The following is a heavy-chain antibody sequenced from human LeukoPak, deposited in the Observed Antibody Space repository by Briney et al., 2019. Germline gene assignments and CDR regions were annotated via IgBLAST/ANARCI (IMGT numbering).Heavy chain of an antibody. V-gene: IGHV3-74*01. CDR3: ARDLRSAGDY. Sequence: GGSLRLSCAASGFTFSSYWMHWVRQAPGKGLVWVSRINLDGSSTAYADSVKGRFTISRDNAKNTLYLQMNSLRAEDTAVYYCARDLRSAGDYWGQGSLVTVSS. D-gene: IGHD3-3*01. CDR1: GFTFSSYW. J-gene: IGHJ4*02. CDR2: INLDGSST.